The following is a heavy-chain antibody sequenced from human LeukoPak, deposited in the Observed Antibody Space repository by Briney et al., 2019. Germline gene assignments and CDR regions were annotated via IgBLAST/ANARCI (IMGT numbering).Heavy chain of an antibody. CDR1: GGSISSGGYY. Sequence: PSQTLSLTCTVSGGSISSGGYYWSWIRQHPGKGLEWIGYIYYSGSTYYNPSLKSRVTISVDTSKNQFSLKLSSVTAADTAVYYCARDLGGAVVRGAYYYGMDVWGKGTTVTVSS. CDR3: ARDLGGAVVRGAYYYGMDV. CDR2: IYYSGST. V-gene: IGHV4-31*03. J-gene: IGHJ6*04. D-gene: IGHD3-10*01.